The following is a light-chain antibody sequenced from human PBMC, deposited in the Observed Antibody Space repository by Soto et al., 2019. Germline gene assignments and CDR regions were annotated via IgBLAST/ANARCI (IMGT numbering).Light chain of an antibody. J-gene: IGKJ1*01. Sequence: DTQVTQSPSTLSASVGDRVTITCRASQSVSSWLAWYQHKPGKATKLLIYKASTLESGDPSRFSGSGSGTEFTLTISSLQPDDFATYYCQQYNDIWTFGQGTKVDIK. CDR1: QSVSSW. V-gene: IGKV1-5*03. CDR3: QQYNDIWT. CDR2: KAS.